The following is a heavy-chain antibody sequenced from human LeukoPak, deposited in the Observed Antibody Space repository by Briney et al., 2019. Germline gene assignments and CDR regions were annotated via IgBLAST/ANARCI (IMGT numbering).Heavy chain of an antibody. V-gene: IGHV4-39*07. CDR3: ARVAYQSSYDGRGYYGFWVIDY. CDR1: DDSFSSHNYY. Sequence: SETLSLTCTVSDDSFSSHNYYWAWIRQPPGKGLECIGGMRYITGDTYFNPSLKSRVSISIDRSKNQFSLKLNSVTAADTAVYFCARVAYQSSYDGRGYYGFWVIDYWGQGILVTVSS. CDR2: MRYITGDT. J-gene: IGHJ4*02. D-gene: IGHD3-22*01.